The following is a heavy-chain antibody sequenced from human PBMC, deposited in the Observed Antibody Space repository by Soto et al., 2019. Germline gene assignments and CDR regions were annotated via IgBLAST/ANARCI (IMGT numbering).Heavy chain of an antibody. CDR1: RFTFSTAW. CDR2: IKSKTDGGTT. D-gene: IGHD6-6*01. J-gene: IGHJ4*02. CDR3: TTAEAARRPGGVY. V-gene: IGHV3-15*01. Sequence: GGALKISCAPPRFTFSTAWMSWVPPAPGKGLEWVGRIKSKTDGGTTDYAAPVKGRFTISRDDSKNTLYLQMNSLKTEDTAVYYCTTAEAARRPGGVYWGQGTLVTVSS.